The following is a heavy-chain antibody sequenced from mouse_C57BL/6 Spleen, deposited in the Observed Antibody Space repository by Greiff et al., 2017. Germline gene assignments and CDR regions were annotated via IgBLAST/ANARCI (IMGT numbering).Heavy chain of an antibody. Sequence: QVQLQQSGAELVKPGASVKLSCKASGYTFTEYTIHWVKQRSGQGLEWIGWFYPGGGSIKYNEKFKDKATLTADKSSSTVYMELSRMTSEDSAVYCCARHHAYLYYLDYWGQGTTLTVSS. CDR3: ARHHAYLYYLDY. D-gene: IGHD2-10*01. CDR2: FYPGGGSI. J-gene: IGHJ2*01. CDR1: GYTFTEYT. V-gene: IGHV1-62-2*01.